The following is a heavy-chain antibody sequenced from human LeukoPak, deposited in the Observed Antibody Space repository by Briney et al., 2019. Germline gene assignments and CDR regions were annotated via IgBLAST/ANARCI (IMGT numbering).Heavy chain of an antibody. J-gene: IGHJ4*02. Sequence: ASVKVSCKASGYTFTCYYMHWVRQAPGQGLEWMGWINPNSGGTNYAQKFQGRVTMTRDTSISTAYMELSRLRSDDTAVYYCARDHIRGYDYYDWGQGTLVTVSS. CDR3: ARDHIRGYDYYD. CDR1: GYTFTCYY. CDR2: INPNSGGT. D-gene: IGHD5-12*01. V-gene: IGHV1-2*02.